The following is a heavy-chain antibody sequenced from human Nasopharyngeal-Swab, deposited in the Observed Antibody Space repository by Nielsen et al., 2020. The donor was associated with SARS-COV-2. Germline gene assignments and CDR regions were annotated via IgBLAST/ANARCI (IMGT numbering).Heavy chain of an antibody. Sequence: SLKFSCAASGFTLRNYWIHWVREPPGTRLLLVSRINTDASRTSYADSVKGRFTISRDNAKNTVYLQMNRLRGEDTAVYYCTRVDVHDAFDMWGQGTMVTVSS. J-gene: IGHJ3*02. CDR3: TRVDVHDAFDM. CDR2: INTDASRT. CDR1: GFTLRNYW. V-gene: IGHV3-74*01. D-gene: IGHD3-16*01.